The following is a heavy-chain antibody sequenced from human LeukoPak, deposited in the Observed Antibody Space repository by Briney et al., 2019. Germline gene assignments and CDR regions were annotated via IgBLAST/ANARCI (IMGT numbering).Heavy chain of an antibody. V-gene: IGHV3-7*01. CDR1: RFIFSNYW. CDR3: LGEVATEY. Sequence: GGSLRLSCAASRFIFSNYWMTWVRQAPGKGLEWLANIKQDGNEKYYADSVKGRFTISRDNAKNSVYLQMNSLRAEDTAVYYCLGEVATEYWGRGTLVTVSS. D-gene: IGHD3-10*01. J-gene: IGHJ4*02. CDR2: IKQDGNEK.